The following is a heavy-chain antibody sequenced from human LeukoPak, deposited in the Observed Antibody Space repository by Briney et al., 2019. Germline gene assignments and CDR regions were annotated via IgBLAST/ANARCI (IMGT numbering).Heavy chain of an antibody. CDR3: ARDRGQSDVAFDI. CDR1: GFTFSSYA. V-gene: IGHV3-23*01. CDR2: ISGSGGST. J-gene: IGHJ3*02. Sequence: PGGSLRLSCAASGFTFSSYAMSWVRQAPGKGLEWVSGISGSGGSTYYADSVKGRFTISRDNSKNTLYLQMNSLRAEDTAVYYCARDRGQSDVAFDIWGQGTMVTVSS. D-gene: IGHD5-24*01.